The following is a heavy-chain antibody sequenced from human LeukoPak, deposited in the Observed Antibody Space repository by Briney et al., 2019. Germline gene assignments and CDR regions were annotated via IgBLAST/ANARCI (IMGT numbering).Heavy chain of an antibody. V-gene: IGHV4-38-2*02. CDR2: IYHSWST. Sequence: PSETLSLTCAVSGYSICSGYYWGWIRQPPGKGLEWIGSIYHSWSTYYHPSLKSRVTISVDTSKNQFSLKLSSVTAADTAVYYCARDASYYYYYMDVWGKGTTVTVSS. CDR3: ARDASYYYYYMDV. CDR1: GYSICSGYY. J-gene: IGHJ6*03.